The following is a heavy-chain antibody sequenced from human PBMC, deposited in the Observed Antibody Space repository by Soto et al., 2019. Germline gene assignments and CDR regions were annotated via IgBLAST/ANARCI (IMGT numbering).Heavy chain of an antibody. J-gene: IGHJ5*02. CDR1: CGSISSGDYY. V-gene: IGHV4-30-4*01. D-gene: IGHD3-22*01. Sequence: SETLSLTCTVSCGSISSGDYYWSWLRQPPGKGLEWIGYIYYSGSTYYNPSLKSRVTISVDTSKNQFSLKLSSVTAADTAVYYCARGPTYYDSSGYVDPWGQGTLVTVSS. CDR3: ARGPTYYDSSGYVDP. CDR2: IYYSGST.